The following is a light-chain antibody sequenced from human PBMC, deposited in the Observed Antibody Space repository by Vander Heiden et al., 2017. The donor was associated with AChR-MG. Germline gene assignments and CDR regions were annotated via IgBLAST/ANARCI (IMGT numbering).Light chain of an antibody. J-gene: IGKJ5*01. CDR3: TQDLPTHT. CDR1: QSLLHRDGYNY. V-gene: IGKV2-28*01. Sequence: DIVMTQSPLSLPVPPGEPASISCRSSQSLLHRDGYNYLDWYLQKPGQSPHLLMYLGSKRAYGVPDRFSGSGSGTDFTLKISRGEAEDVGIYYCTQDLPTHTFGQGTLLEIK. CDR2: LGS.